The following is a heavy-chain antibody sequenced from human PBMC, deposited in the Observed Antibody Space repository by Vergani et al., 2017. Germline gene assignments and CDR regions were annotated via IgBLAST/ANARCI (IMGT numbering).Heavy chain of an antibody. CDR3: ARGEKRTRQYYYDSSGYLLDY. D-gene: IGHD3-22*01. Sequence: QVQLVESGGGLVKPGGSLRLSCAASGFTFSDYYMSWIRQAPGKGLEWVSYISSSGSTIYYADSVKGRFTISRDNAKNSLYLQMNSLRAEDTAVYYCARGEKRTRQYYYDSSGYLLDYWGQGTLVTVSS. CDR1: GFTFSDYY. CDR2: ISSSGSTI. J-gene: IGHJ4*02. V-gene: IGHV3-11*01.